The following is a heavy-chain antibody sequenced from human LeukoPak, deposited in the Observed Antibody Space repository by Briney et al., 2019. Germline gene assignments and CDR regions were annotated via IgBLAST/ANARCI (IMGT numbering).Heavy chain of an antibody. D-gene: IGHD6-13*01. CDR3: ARDYSEQLVLSY. CDR2: IIPIFGTA. CDR1: GGTFSSYA. J-gene: IGHJ4*02. Sequence: SVTVSCKASGGTFSSYAISWVRQPPGQGLEWMGGIIPIFGTANYPQNFQGRVTITADKSTSTAYMEPSSLRSEDTAVYYCARDYSEQLVLSYWGQGTLVTVSS. V-gene: IGHV1-69*06.